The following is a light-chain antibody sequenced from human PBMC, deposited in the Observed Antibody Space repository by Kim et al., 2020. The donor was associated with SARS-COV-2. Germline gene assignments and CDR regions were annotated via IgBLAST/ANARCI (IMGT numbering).Light chain of an antibody. V-gene: IGKV3D-15*01. CDR2: GAS. Sequence: EIVMTQSPATLSVSPGERATLSCRASQSISTNLAWYQQRPGQAPRLLIFGASTRATDIPARFSGSGSGTEFTLTINSLKSEDFAVYYCQQYNNWPPMYTFGQGTKLEI. CDR3: QQYNNWPPMYT. CDR1: QSISTN. J-gene: IGKJ2*01.